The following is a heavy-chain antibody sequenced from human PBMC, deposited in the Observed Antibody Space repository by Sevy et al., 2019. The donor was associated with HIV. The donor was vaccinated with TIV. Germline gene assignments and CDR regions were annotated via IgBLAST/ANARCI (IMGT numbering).Heavy chain of an antibody. J-gene: IGHJ6*02. CDR3: GGRGGDTGYYYSYHGMDV. Sequence: SETLSLTCTVSGASISSSYYWNWIRQSPGKGLEWIGCIYYSGGTIYNPSLKSRVTISQDMSRNRFSLNLTPVTAADTAVYYCGGRGGDTGYYYSYHGMDVWGLGTTVTVSS. CDR2: IYYSGGT. V-gene: IGHV4-61*05. CDR1: GASISSSYY. D-gene: IGHD5-12*01.